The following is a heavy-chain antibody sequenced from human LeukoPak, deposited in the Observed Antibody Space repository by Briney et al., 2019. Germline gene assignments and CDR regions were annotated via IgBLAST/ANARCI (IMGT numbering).Heavy chain of an antibody. Sequence: TSETLSLTCTVSGASVSGSSYYWEWIRQPPGKGLEWVGSVFYSGSTNYNPSLKSRVTMSVDTSKNQFSLRLSSVTATDTAVYYCATRRSGSHPYYWGQGTLVTVSS. V-gene: IGHV4-39*01. CDR2: VFYSGST. CDR3: ATRRSGSHPYY. CDR1: GASVSGSSYY. D-gene: IGHD1-26*01. J-gene: IGHJ4*02.